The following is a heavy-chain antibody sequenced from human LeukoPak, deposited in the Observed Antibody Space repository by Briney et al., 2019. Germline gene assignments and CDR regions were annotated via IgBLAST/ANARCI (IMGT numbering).Heavy chain of an antibody. CDR1: GFTFSSYS. J-gene: IGHJ4*02. CDR2: ISSSSSYI. CDR3: ARVSGAGGFGG. D-gene: IGHD2-15*01. V-gene: IGHV3-21*01. Sequence: PGGSLRLSCAASGFTFSSYSMNWVRQAPGKGLEWVSSISSSSSYIYYADSVKGRFTISKDNAKNSLYLQMNSLRAEDTAVYYCARVSGAGGFGGWGQGTLVTVSS.